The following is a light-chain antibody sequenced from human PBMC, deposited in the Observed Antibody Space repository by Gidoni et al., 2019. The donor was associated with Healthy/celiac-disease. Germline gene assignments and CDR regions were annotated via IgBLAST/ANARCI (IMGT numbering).Light chain of an antibody. CDR1: QGISSY. CDR3: QQHSSYPLT. V-gene: IGKV1-9*01. Sequence: IQLTQYPSFMSASVGDRVTITCRASQGISSYLAWYQQKPGKAPKLLIYAASTLHSGVPSRFSGSGSGTEFTLTISSLQPEDFATYYCQQHSSYPLTFGGGTKVEIK. J-gene: IGKJ4*02. CDR2: AAS.